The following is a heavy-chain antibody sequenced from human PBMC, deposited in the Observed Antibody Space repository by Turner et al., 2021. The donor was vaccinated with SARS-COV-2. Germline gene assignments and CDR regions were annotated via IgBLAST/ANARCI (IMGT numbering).Heavy chain of an antibody. V-gene: IGHV1-46*01. CDR3: AVYSGYESWYGMDV. CDR1: GYTFPSYY. J-gene: IGHJ6*02. Sequence: QVLLVHAGAEVKKPGASVKVSCKASGYTFPSYYVHWVRQDPGQGLEWRGITNPSGDSTSYPQKIQGTVNMARDTSKRKVYLGLSSLRSEDTAGYYCAVYSGYESWYGMDVWGQGTTVTVSS. D-gene: IGHD5-12*01. CDR2: TNPSGDST.